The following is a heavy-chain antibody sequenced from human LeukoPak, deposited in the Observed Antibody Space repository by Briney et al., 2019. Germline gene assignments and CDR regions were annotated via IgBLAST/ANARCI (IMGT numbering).Heavy chain of an antibody. CDR3: ARDGVPNWGFFDY. J-gene: IGHJ4*02. V-gene: IGHV3-21*01. CDR2: ISSSSSYI. Sequence: GGSLGLSCAASGFTFSSYSMNWVRQAPGKGLEWVSSISSSSSYIYYADSVKGRFTISRDNAKNSLYLQMNSLRAEDTAVYYCARDGVPNWGFFDYWGQGTLVTVSS. CDR1: GFTFSSYS. D-gene: IGHD7-27*01.